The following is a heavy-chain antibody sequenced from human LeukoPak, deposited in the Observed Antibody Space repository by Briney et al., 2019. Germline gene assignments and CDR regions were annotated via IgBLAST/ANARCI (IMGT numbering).Heavy chain of an antibody. D-gene: IGHD6-13*01. Sequence: GGSLRLSCAASGLTFSSYEMNWVRQAPGKGLEWLSYISSSSNMIFYAESVKGRFTISRDNAKDSLYLQMNSLRAEDTAIYYCATASGGWYRYYFDSWGQGTLVTVSS. CDR1: GLTFSSYE. J-gene: IGHJ4*02. CDR3: ATASGGWYRYYFDS. CDR2: ISSSSNMI. V-gene: IGHV3-48*03.